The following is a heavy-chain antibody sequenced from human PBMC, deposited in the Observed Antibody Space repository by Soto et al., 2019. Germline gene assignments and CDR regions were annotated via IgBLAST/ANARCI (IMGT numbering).Heavy chain of an antibody. D-gene: IGHD1-7*01. J-gene: IGHJ4*02. V-gene: IGHV3-7*01. CDR3: ARDNAGTYFDF. CDR1: GFTFSSCW. CDR2: IKHDGSDN. Sequence: PGGSLRLSCIASGFTFSSCWMTWVRQAPGKGLEWVANIKHDGSDNYYVDSVKGRFTISRDNAKNSLYLQMNSLRAEDTAVYYSARDNAGTYFDFWGQGTPVTVSS.